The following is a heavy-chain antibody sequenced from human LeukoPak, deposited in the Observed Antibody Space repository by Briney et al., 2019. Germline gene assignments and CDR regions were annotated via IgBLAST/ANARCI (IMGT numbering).Heavy chain of an antibody. CDR1: GFTFSSYA. J-gene: IGHJ4*02. CDR2: ISGSGGST. Sequence: GGSLRLSCAASGFTFSSYAMSWVRQAPGKGLEWVSAISGSGGSTYYADSVKGRFTISRDNSKNTLYLQMNSLRAQDTAVYYCAKLKEGEELVPALLFDYWGQGTLVTVSS. CDR3: AKLKEGEELVPALLFDY. V-gene: IGHV3-23*01. D-gene: IGHD6-13*01.